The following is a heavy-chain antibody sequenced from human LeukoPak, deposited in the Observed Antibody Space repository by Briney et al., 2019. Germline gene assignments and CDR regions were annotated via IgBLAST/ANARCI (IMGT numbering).Heavy chain of an antibody. V-gene: IGHV3-73*01. CDR3: TLLCFGGGYYFDY. Sequence: GGSLKLSCAASGFTFSGSTMHWVRQASGKGLEWVGRIRNKVNNYATTYGASVRGRFTISRDDSHNTAYLQMDSLETEDTAVYYCTLLCFGGGYYFDYWGQGALVTVSS. J-gene: IGHJ4*02. CDR1: GFTFSGST. D-gene: IGHD3-10*01. CDR2: IRNKVNNYAT.